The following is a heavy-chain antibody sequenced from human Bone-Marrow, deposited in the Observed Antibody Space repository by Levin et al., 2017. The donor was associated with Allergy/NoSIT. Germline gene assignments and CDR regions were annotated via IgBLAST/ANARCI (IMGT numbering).Heavy chain of an antibody. CDR2: INPNSGDT. Sequence: ASVKVSCKASGYTFTGYYMHWVRQAPGQGLEWMGWINPNSGDTNYAQKFQGWVTMTRDTSISTAYMELSRLRSDDTAVYYCARVGYSSGWDYFDYWGQGTLVTVSS. CDR3: ARVGYSSGWDYFDY. CDR1: GYTFTGYY. V-gene: IGHV1-2*04. D-gene: IGHD6-19*01. J-gene: IGHJ4*02.